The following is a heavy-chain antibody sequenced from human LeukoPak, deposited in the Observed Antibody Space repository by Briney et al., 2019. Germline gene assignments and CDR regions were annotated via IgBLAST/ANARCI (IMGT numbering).Heavy chain of an antibody. CDR3: ARGTAYDFWSGYYNAPFDY. J-gene: IGHJ4*02. Sequence: GGSLRLSCAASGFTLSSYWMHWVRQAPGKGLVWVSRINSDGSSTTYADSVKGRFTISRDNAKNTLYLQMNSLRAEDTAVYYCARGTAYDFWSGYYNAPFDYWGQGTLVTVSS. CDR1: GFTLSSYW. CDR2: INSDGSST. D-gene: IGHD3-3*01. V-gene: IGHV3-74*01.